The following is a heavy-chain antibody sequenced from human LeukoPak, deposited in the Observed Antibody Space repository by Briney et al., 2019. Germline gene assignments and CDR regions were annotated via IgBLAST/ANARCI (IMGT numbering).Heavy chain of an antibody. CDR1: GFTFSSYA. D-gene: IGHD3-9*01. CDR2: ISGSGGST. V-gene: IGHV3-23*01. Sequence: TGGSLRLSCAASGFTFSSYAMSWVRQAPGKGLEWVLAISGSGGSTYYADSVKGRFTISRDNSKNTLYLQMNSLRAEDTAVYYCAKEILRYFDWLSPYNWFDPWGQGTLVTVSP. J-gene: IGHJ5*02. CDR3: AKEILRYFDWLSPYNWFDP.